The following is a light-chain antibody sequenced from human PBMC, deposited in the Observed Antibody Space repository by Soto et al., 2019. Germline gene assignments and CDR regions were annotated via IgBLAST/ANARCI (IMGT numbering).Light chain of an antibody. Sequence: EIVLTQSPSILSVSPGERATLSCRASQSISRSLAWYQQKPGQAPRLLISDASTRATGIPARFSGSGSGTEFTLTISSLQSEDFAVYYCQQYNNWPLTFGQGTRLEIK. CDR2: DAS. V-gene: IGKV3-15*01. CDR1: QSISRS. CDR3: QQYNNWPLT. J-gene: IGKJ5*01.